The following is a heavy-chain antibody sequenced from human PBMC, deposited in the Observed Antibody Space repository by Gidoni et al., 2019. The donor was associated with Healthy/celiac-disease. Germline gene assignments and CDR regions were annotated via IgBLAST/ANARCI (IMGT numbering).Heavy chain of an antibody. Sequence: QVQPQQWGAGLLKPSETLSLTCAVYGGSFSGYYWRWIRQPPGKGLEWIVEINHSGSTNYNPSLKSRVTISVDTSKNQFSLKLSSVTAADTAVYYCARGRRYYYGSGSYWFDPWGQGTLVTVSS. V-gene: IGHV4-34*01. CDR2: INHSGST. CDR3: ARGRRYYYGSGSYWFDP. CDR1: GGSFSGYY. J-gene: IGHJ5*02. D-gene: IGHD3-10*01.